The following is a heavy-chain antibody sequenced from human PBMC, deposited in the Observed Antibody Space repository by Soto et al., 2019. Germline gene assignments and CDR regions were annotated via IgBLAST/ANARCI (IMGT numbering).Heavy chain of an antibody. CDR2: INAGNGNT. CDR3: ARDRVPDFWSGYYEGDAFDI. Sequence: ASVKVSCKASGYTFTSYAMHWVRQAPGQRLEWMGWINAGNGNTKYSQKFQGRVTITRDTSASTAYMELSSLRSEDTVVYYCARDRVPDFWSGYYEGDAFDIWGQGTMVTVSS. J-gene: IGHJ3*02. D-gene: IGHD3-3*01. V-gene: IGHV1-3*01. CDR1: GYTFTSYA.